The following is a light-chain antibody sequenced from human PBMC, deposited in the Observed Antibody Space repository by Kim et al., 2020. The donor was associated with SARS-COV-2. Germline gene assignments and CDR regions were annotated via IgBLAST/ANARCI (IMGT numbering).Light chain of an antibody. CDR2: GAS. CDR1: QSVSSSY. V-gene: IGKV3-20*01. J-gene: IGKJ4*01. Sequence: PGERATLSCRASQSVSSSYLAWYQQKPGEAPRLLIYGASSRATGIPDRFSGSGSGTDFTLNISRLEPEDCAVYYCQQYGSSSGLTFGGGTKVDIK. CDR3: QQYGSSSGLT.